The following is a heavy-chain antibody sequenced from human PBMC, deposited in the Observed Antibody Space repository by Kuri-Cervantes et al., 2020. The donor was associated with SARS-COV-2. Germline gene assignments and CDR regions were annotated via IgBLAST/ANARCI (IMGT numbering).Heavy chain of an antibody. CDR1: GFTVSTNY. J-gene: IGHJ4*02. D-gene: IGHD2-15*01. Sequence: GESLKISCAASGFTVSTNYMSWVRQAPGKGLEWVSLIYSSGNTHYADSVEGRFTISRDNSKNTLYLQLNSLRVDDTAVYYCARGGSCNSGTCFDYWGQGTLVTDSS. CDR2: IYSSGNT. V-gene: IGHV3-53*01. CDR3: ARGGSCNSGTCFDY.